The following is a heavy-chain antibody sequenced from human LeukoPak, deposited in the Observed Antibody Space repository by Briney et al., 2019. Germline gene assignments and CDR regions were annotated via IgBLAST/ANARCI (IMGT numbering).Heavy chain of an antibody. Sequence: GESLKISCKGSGYRFTDYWIGWVRQMPGKGLEWMGIIYPGDSDTRYSPSFQGQVIISVDKSISTAYLQWSSLKASDTAMYYCARTHTYNWFDPWGQGTLVTVSS. CDR1: GYRFTDYW. CDR2: IYPGDSDT. V-gene: IGHV5-51*01. D-gene: IGHD1-14*01. J-gene: IGHJ5*02. CDR3: ARTHTYNWFDP.